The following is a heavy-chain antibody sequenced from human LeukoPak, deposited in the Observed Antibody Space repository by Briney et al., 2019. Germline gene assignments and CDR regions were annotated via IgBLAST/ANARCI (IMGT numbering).Heavy chain of an antibody. CDR3: ARCYYDSSGYYLPDY. V-gene: IGHV1-69*05. CDR1: GGTFTSYA. J-gene: IGHJ4*02. D-gene: IGHD3-22*01. Sequence: SVKVSCKASGGTFTSYAISWVRQAPGQGLEWMGGIIPIFGTANYAKKFQGRVTITTDESTSTAYMELSSLRSEDTAVYYCARCYYDSSGYYLPDYWGQGTLVTVSS. CDR2: IIPIFGTA.